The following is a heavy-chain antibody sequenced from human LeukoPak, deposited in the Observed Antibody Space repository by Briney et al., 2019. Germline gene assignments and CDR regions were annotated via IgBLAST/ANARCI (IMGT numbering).Heavy chain of an antibody. CDR3: VRGSADYDFWGANIPFNY. D-gene: IGHD3-3*01. V-gene: IGHV3-9*03. CDR2: LTWSGGSK. Sequence: PGGSLRLSCVAFGFTFDNYGMHWVRQPPGKGLEWVSGLTWSGGSKGYADSVKGRFTISRDNAKNSLYLQMNSLRPEDMALYYCVRGSADYDFWGANIPFNYWGQGTLVTVSS. J-gene: IGHJ4*02. CDR1: GFTFDNYG.